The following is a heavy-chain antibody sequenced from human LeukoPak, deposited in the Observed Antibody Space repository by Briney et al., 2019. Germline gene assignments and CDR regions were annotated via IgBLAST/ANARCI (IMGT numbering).Heavy chain of an antibody. Sequence: GESLKISCKGSGYTFTTYWIGWVRRMPGKGLEWMGIIYPGDSDTRYSPSFQGQVTISADKSISTAYLQWSSLKASDTAMYYCARHPRDGYNYFDYWGQGTLVTVSS. CDR1: GYTFTTYW. D-gene: IGHD5-24*01. J-gene: IGHJ4*02. CDR3: ARHPRDGYNYFDY. CDR2: IYPGDSDT. V-gene: IGHV5-51*01.